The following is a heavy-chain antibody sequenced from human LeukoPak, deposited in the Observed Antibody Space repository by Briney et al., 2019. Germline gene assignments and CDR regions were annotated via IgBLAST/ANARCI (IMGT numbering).Heavy chain of an antibody. CDR1: GGSISSHY. Sequence: SETLSLTCTVSGGSISSHYWSWIRQPPGKGLEWIGYIYYSGSTNYNPSLKSRVTISVDTSKNQFSLKLSSVTAADTAVYYCARGYRGDYEYYFDYWGQGTLVTVSS. J-gene: IGHJ4*02. CDR3: ARGYRGDYEYYFDY. D-gene: IGHD4-17*01. V-gene: IGHV4-59*11. CDR2: IYYSGST.